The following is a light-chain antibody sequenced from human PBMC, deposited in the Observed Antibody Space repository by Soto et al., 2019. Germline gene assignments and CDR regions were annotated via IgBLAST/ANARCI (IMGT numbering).Light chain of an antibody. V-gene: IGLV2-14*03. CDR1: SSDVGAYNY. CDR3: SSYTRSPSYV. J-gene: IGLJ1*01. CDR2: DVS. Sequence: QSVLTQPASVSGSPRQSITISYTGTSSDVGAYNYVCWYQQYPGKAPKLMIYDVSTRSSGVSNRFSGSKSGNTASLTISGLQAEDEADYYCSSYTRSPSYVFGPGTKVTVL.